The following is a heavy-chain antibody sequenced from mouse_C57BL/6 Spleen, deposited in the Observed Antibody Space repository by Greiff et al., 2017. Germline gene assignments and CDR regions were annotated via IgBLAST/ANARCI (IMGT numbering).Heavy chain of an antibody. Sequence: QVQLKESGPGLVEPSQCLSISCTASGFSFTSYGVSWVRQTPGKGLEWMGVIWGDGSTNYHSADISRLSISKDNSKSQVFLKLNSLQTDDTATYYGDKHEWGYYAMDYWGQGTSVTVSS. CDR3: DKHEWGYYAMDY. CDR2: IWGDGST. V-gene: IGHV2-3*01. D-gene: IGHD1-3*01. J-gene: IGHJ4*01. CDR1: GFSFTSYG.